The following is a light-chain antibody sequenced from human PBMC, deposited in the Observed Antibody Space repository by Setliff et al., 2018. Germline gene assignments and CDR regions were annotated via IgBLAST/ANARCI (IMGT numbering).Light chain of an antibody. CDR1: SSDVGGYNY. V-gene: IGLV2-8*01. CDR2: EVS. J-gene: IGLJ1*01. CDR3: SSYAGSNTPYV. Sequence: QPALTQPPSASGSPGQSVTISCTGTSSDVGGYNYVPWYQQHPGKAPKRMIYEVSKRPSGVPDRFSGSKSGNTASLTVSGLQAEDEVDYYCSSYAGSNTPYVFGTGTKAPS.